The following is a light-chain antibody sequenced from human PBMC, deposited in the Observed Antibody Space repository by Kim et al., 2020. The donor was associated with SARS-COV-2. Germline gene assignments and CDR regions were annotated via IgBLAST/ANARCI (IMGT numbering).Light chain of an antibody. J-gene: IGKJ4*01. CDR3: QQYNNFIT. CDR1: QDISKY. Sequence: SASVGDRVTSTCQASQDISKYLNWYQQKPGKAPKLLIYDAYNLETGVPSRFSGSGSGTHFTFTISSLQPEDIATYHCQQYNNFITFGGGTKVDIK. CDR2: DAY. V-gene: IGKV1-33*01.